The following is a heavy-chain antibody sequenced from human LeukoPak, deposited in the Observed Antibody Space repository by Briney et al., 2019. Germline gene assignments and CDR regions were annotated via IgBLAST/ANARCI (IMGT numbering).Heavy chain of an antibody. CDR3: ARQNSGSYSFDY. D-gene: IGHD1-26*01. Sequence: SETLSLTCTVSGGSISSYYWSWIRQPPGKGLEWIGYIYYSGSTNYNPSLKSRVTISVDTSKNQFSLKLSSVTAAGTAVYYCARQNSGSYSFDYWGQGTLVTVSS. J-gene: IGHJ4*02. CDR1: GGSISSYY. V-gene: IGHV4-59*08. CDR2: IYYSGST.